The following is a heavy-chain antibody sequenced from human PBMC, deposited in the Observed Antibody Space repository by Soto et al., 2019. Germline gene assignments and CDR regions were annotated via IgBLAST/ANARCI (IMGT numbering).Heavy chain of an antibody. Sequence: PGGSLRLSCAASGFTFSSYSMNWVRQAPGKGLEWVSSISSSSYIYYADSVKGRFTISRDNAKNSLYLQMNSLRAEDTAVYYCARVYGSGSAPFDYWGQGTLVTVSS. CDR2: ISSSSYI. CDR1: GFTFSSYS. CDR3: ARVYGSGSAPFDY. D-gene: IGHD3-10*01. J-gene: IGHJ4*02. V-gene: IGHV3-21*01.